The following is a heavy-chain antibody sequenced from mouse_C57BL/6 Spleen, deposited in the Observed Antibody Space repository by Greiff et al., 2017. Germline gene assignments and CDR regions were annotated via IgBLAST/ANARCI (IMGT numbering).Heavy chain of an antibody. CDR3: AKITTVADMDY. V-gene: IGHV2-5*01. Sequence: VQLQQSGPGLVQPSQSLSITCTVPGFSLTSYGVPWVRQSPGQGLEWLGVIWLGGGTDYNAAFMSRLSITKDNTKRQVFIKMNSLQADDTAIYDCAKITTVADMDYWGQGTSVTVSS. J-gene: IGHJ4*01. D-gene: IGHD1-1*01. CDR2: IWLGGGT. CDR1: GFSLTSYG.